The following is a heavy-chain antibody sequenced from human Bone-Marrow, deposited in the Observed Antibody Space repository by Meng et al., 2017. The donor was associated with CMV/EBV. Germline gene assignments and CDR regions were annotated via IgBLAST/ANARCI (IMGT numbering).Heavy chain of an antibody. Sequence: SETLSLTCTVSGGSISSYYWSWIRQPPGKGLEWIGYIYYSGSTNYNPSLKSRVTISVDMSKNQFSLKLSSVTAADTAMYYCARGVEKTYYDILTGYGAQNWFDPWGQGTLVTVYS. J-gene: IGHJ5*02. CDR2: IYYSGST. D-gene: IGHD3-9*01. V-gene: IGHV4-59*12. CDR1: GGSISSYY. CDR3: ARGVEKTYYDILTGYGAQNWFDP.